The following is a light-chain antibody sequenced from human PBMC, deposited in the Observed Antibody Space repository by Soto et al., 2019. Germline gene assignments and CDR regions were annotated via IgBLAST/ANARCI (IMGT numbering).Light chain of an antibody. V-gene: IGLV2-14*01. CDR1: SSDVGGYNY. Sequence: ALTQPASVSGSPGQSITISCTGTSSDVGGYNYVSWYQQHPGKAPKLMIYDVSNRPSGVSNRFSGSKSGNTASLTISGLQAEDEADYYCSSYTSSSTSYVFGTGTKVTVL. J-gene: IGLJ1*01. CDR3: SSYTSSSTSYV. CDR2: DVS.